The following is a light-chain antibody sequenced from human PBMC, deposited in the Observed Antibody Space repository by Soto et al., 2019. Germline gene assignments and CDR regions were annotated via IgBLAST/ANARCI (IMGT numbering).Light chain of an antibody. Sequence: VLTQPRSVSGSPGQSVTISCTGTSSDVGGYNYVTWYQQYPGKAPKVMIYDVKTRPSGVPDRFSGSKSGNTASLTISGLQAEDEADYYCCSYAGDYTFVFGTGTKVTVL. CDR3: CSYAGDYTFV. J-gene: IGLJ1*01. V-gene: IGLV2-11*01. CDR2: DVK. CDR1: SSDVGGYNY.